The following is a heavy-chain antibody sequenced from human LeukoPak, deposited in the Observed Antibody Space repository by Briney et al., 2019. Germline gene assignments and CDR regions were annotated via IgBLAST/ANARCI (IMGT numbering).Heavy chain of an antibody. CDR3: AKGDWGHRGGATYYYGMDV. V-gene: IGHV3-30*18. D-gene: IGHD1-26*01. Sequence: PGGSLRLSCAASGFTFSSYGMHWVRQAPGKGLEWVAVISYDGSNKYYADSVKGRFTISRDNSKNTLYLQMNSLRAEDTAVYYCAKGDWGHRGGATYYYGMDVWGQGTTVTVSS. CDR2: ISYDGSNK. J-gene: IGHJ6*02. CDR1: GFTFSSYG.